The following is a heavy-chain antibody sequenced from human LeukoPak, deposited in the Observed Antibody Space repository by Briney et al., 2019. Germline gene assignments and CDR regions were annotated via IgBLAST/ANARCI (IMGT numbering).Heavy chain of an antibody. CDR3: ARGIGGWPPFDY. CDR1: GGSISSYY. V-gene: IGHV4-59*01. CDR2: IYYSGST. D-gene: IGHD5-12*01. J-gene: IGHJ4*02. Sequence: SETLSLTCTVSGGSISSYYWSWIRQPPGKGLEWIGYIYYSGSTNYNPSLKSRVTISVDTSKNQFSLKLSSVTAADTAVYYCARGIGGWPPFDYWGRGTLVTVSS.